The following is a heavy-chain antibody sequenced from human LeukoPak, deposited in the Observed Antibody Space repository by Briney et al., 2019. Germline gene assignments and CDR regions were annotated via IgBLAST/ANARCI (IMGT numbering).Heavy chain of an antibody. J-gene: IGHJ4*02. D-gene: IGHD6-19*01. Sequence: SETLSLTCAVYGGSFSGYYWSWIRQPAGKGLEWIGRIYTSGSTNYNPSLKSRVTMSVDTSKNQFSLKLSSVTAADTAVYYCARWGEAGTFDYWGQGTLVTVSS. CDR3: ARWGEAGTFDY. CDR1: GGSFSGYY. CDR2: IYTSGST. V-gene: IGHV4-59*10.